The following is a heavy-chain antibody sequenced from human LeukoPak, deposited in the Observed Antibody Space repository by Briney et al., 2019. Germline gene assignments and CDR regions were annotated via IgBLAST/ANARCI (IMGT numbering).Heavy chain of an antibody. J-gene: IGHJ4*02. CDR2: IYYSGST. Sequence: SETLSLTCTVPGGSISSGSYYWGWIRQPPGKGLEWIGSIYYSGSTYYNPSLKSRVTISVDTSKNQFSLKLSSVTAADTAVYYCASLSRSGSYPDYWGQGTLVTVSS. CDR3: ASLSRSGSYPDY. CDR1: GGSISSGSYY. D-gene: IGHD1-26*01. V-gene: IGHV4-39*07.